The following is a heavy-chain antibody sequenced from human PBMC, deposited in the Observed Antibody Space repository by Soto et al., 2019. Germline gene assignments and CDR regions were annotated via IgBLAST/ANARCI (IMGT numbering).Heavy chain of an antibody. D-gene: IGHD2-15*01. V-gene: IGHV3-30-3*01. CDR3: ARDFLCSGGSCYDYYGMDV. CDR2: ISYDGSNK. CDR1: GFTFSSYA. J-gene: IGHJ6*02. Sequence: GGSLRLSCAASGFTFSSYAMHWVRQAPGKGLEWVAVISYDGSNKYYADSVKGRFTISRDNSKNTLYLQMNSLRAEDTAVYYCARDFLCSGGSCYDYYGMDVWGQGTTVTVSS.